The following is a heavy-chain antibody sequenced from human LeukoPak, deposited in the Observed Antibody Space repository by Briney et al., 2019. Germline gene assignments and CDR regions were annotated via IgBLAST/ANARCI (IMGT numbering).Heavy chain of an antibody. D-gene: IGHD3-10*01. CDR3: ARGVTYGSGSYEFVGGSDY. CDR2: IYYSGST. CDR1: GGSISSSSYY. J-gene: IGHJ4*02. Sequence: PSETLSLTCTVSGGSISSSSYYWGWIRQPPGKGLEWIGSIYYSGSTYYNPSLKSRVTISVDTSKNQFSLKLSSVTAADTAVYYCARGVTYGSGSYEFVGGSDYWGQGTLVTVSS. V-gene: IGHV4-39*07.